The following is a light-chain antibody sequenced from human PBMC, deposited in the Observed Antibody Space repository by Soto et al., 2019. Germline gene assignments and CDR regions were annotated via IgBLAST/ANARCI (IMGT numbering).Light chain of an antibody. CDR1: EGIGDT. Sequence: VMRQSPATLSVSPREGATLSCRASEGIGDTLAWYQPKPGQTPRLLIYDTSTRATGVPTRFSGSRSRAEFTHTITTLQSEDFAVHYCQPYNTWPLTFGGGAKVDIK. J-gene: IGKJ4*01. V-gene: IGKV3-15*01. CDR3: QPYNTWPLT. CDR2: DTS.